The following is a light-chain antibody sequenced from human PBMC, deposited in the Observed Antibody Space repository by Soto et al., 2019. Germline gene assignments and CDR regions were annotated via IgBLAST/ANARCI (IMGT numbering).Light chain of an antibody. V-gene: IGKV3-11*01. CDR3: QQRSNRIT. CDR1: QSVSNN. CDR2: DAS. J-gene: IGKJ5*01. Sequence: EVVLTQSPATLSLSPGERATLSCRASQSVSNNLAWYQQKPGQAPRLLIYDASNRATGIPARFSGSGSGTDFTLTISSLEPEDFAVYYCQQRSNRITFGQGTRLEIK.